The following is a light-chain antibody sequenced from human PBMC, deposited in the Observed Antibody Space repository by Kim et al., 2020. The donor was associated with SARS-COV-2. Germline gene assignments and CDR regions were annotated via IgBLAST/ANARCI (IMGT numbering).Light chain of an antibody. CDR1: SSNIGSNY. J-gene: IGLJ1*01. CDR2: RNN. Sequence: QPVLTQPPSASGTPGQRVTISCSGGSSNIGSNYVYWYQHLPAPAPKLLLYRNNQRPSGVPDRFSGSKSATSASLAISGLRSEDEADYYCAAWDDSLSGDVFGGGTKVTVL. V-gene: IGLV1-47*01. CDR3: AAWDDSLSGDV.